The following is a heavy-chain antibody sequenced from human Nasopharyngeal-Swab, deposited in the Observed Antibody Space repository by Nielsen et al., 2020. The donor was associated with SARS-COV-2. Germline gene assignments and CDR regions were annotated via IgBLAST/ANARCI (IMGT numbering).Heavy chain of an antibody. Sequence: ASVKASCKASGYTFTGYYMHWVRQAPGQGLEWMGWINPNSGGTNYAQKFQGRVTMTRDTSISTAYMELSRLRSDDTAVYYCAREEITIFGVVIIRGDGDYYYGMDVWGQGTTVTVSS. CDR1: GYTFTGYY. CDR3: AREEITIFGVVIIRGDGDYYYGMDV. V-gene: IGHV1-2*02. D-gene: IGHD3-3*01. J-gene: IGHJ6*02. CDR2: INPNSGGT.